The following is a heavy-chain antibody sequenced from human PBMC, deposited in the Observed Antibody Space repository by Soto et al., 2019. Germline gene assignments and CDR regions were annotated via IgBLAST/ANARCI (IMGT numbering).Heavy chain of an antibody. CDR3: AREVATPSPFYYYYGMDV. CDR1: GGSISSYY. Sequence: SETLSLTCTVSGGSISSYYWSWVRQPPGKGLEWIGYIYHSGSTNYNPSLKSRVTVSVDTSKNQFSLKLSSVTAADTAVYYCAREVATPSPFYYYYGMDVWGQGTTVTVSS. J-gene: IGHJ6*02. CDR2: IYHSGST. V-gene: IGHV4-59*12. D-gene: IGHD5-12*01.